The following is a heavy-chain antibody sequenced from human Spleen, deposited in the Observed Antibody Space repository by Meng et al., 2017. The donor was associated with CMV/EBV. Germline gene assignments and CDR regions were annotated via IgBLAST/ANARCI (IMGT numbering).Heavy chain of an antibody. J-gene: IGHJ4*02. V-gene: IGHV3-7*01. CDR1: GFTLSKYW. Sequence: GESLKISCAASGFTLSKYWMTWVRQAPGKGLEWVANIKEDGSEKNYVDSVKGRFTISRDTAENSLYLQMNSLRAEDTAIYYCARLNGRLGAYFFDYWGQGTLVTVSS. CDR3: ARLNGRLGAYFFDY. CDR2: IKEDGSEK. D-gene: IGHD2-8*01.